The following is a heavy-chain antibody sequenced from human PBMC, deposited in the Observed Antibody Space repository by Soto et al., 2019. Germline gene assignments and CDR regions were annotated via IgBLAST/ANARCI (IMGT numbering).Heavy chain of an antibody. CDR2: IYSGGST. CDR1: GFTVNIYY. J-gene: IGHJ6*02. CDR3: ARGYYYYYGMDV. V-gene: IGHV3-53*01. Sequence: HPGGSLRLSCAASGFTVNIYYVSGSRKEKGKGLEWVSVIYSGGSTYYADSVKGRFTISRDNSKNTLYLQMNSLRAEDTAVYYCARGYYYYYGMDVWGQGTTVTVSS.